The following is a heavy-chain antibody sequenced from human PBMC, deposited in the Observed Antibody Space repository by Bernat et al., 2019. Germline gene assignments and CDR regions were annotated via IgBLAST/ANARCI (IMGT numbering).Heavy chain of an antibody. Sequence: QVQLVQSGAEVKKPGASVKVSCKASGYTFTSYGISWVRQAPGQGLEWMGWISAYNGNTNYAQKLQGRVTMTTDTSTSTAYMELRSLRSDDTAVYYCARDHYMGSVPSTDYTDSTGHDFDIWGQGTMVTVSS. J-gene: IGHJ3*02. V-gene: IGHV1-18*01. CDR3: ARDHYMGSVPSTDYTDSTGHDFDI. CDR2: ISAYNGNT. D-gene: IGHD4-17*01. CDR1: GYTFTSYG.